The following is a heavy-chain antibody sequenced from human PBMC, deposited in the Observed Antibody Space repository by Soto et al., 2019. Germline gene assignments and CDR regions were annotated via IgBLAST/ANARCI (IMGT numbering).Heavy chain of an antibody. CDR3: ARDGLLFSGPYRPSRFDY. J-gene: IGHJ4*02. CDR1: GFKFSNYW. CDR2: IKHDTSEA. Sequence: GGSLRLSCAASGFKFSNYWMSWVRQAPGKGLEWVGNIKHDTSEAHYADSVKGRFTVTRDNIKNFLFLQMNGLRADDTASYYCARDGLLFSGPYRPSRFDYWGLGTLVTVSS. D-gene: IGHD3-16*02. V-gene: IGHV3-7*03.